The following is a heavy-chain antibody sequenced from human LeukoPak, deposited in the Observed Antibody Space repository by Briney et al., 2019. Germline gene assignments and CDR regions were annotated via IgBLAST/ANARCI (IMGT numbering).Heavy chain of an antibody. D-gene: IGHD3-16*01. CDR2: LRGNGET. V-gene: IGHV3-23*01. CDR1: GLSFSTFA. J-gene: IGHJ4*02. CDR3: ARASWVSSTDAVR. Sequence: GGSLRLSCAASGLSFSTFAMSWVRQGPARGLEWVSSLRGNGETFYADSVRGRFTLSSDSFRNTVYLQLNNLRVEDTAIYYFARASWVSSTDAVRWGQGTLVTVSS.